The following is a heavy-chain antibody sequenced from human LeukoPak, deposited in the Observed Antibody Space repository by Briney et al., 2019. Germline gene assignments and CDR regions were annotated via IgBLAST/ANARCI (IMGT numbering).Heavy chain of an antibody. V-gene: IGHV3-21*01. J-gene: IGHJ4*02. Sequence: GGSLRLSCAASGFTFSSYSMNWVRQAPGKGLEWVSSISSSSSYIYYAGSVKGRFTISRDNAKNSLYLQMNSLRAEDTAVYYCARDRGLYCSGGSCYTTYWGQGTLVTVSS. CDR3: ARDRGLYCSGGSCYTTY. CDR2: ISSSSSYI. D-gene: IGHD2-15*01. CDR1: GFTFSSYS.